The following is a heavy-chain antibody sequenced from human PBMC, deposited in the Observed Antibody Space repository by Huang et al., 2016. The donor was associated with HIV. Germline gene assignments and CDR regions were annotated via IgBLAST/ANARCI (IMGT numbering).Heavy chain of an antibody. Sequence: VQLVESGGGVVQPGRSLSLACAASGFSFSTYGLHWVRQAPGKWLEWVAVISYDGSKYYAHSVKGRFTISRDTSENKVYLQMNSLRHEDTAVYYCAKDGADEEWDIDYWGQGTLVTVSS. V-gene: IGHV3-30*18. J-gene: IGHJ4*02. CDR3: AKDGADEEWDIDY. CDR1: GFSFSTYG. CDR2: ISYDGSK. D-gene: IGHD1-26*01.